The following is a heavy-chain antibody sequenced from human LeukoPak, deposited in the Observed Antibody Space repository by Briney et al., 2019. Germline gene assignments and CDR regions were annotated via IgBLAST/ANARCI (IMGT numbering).Heavy chain of an antibody. CDR2: TSGSGGST. J-gene: IGHJ4*02. V-gene: IGHV3-23*01. CDR1: GFTFSSYA. D-gene: IGHD3-16*02. CDR3: AKDGTITFGGVIFLDY. Sequence: GGSLRLSCAASGFTFSSYAMSWVRQAPGKGLEWVSATSGSGGSTYYADSVKGRFTISRDNSKNTLYLQMNSLRAEDTAVYYCAKDGTITFGGVIFLDYWGQGTLVTVSS.